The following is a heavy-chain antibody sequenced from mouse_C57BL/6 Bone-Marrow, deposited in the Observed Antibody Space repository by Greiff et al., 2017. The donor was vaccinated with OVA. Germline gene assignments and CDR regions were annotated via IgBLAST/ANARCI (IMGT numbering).Heavy chain of an antibody. CDR2: IYPNNGTT. Sequence: EVQLQQSGPELAKPGASVKISCKASGYSFTNYNMNWVKQSTGKSLEWIGVIYPNNGTTCYKQKFKGKATLTVDQSSSTAYMQLNSLTSEDSAVYYCARRWLLPYAMDYWGQGTSVTVSS. J-gene: IGHJ4*01. CDR1: GYSFTNYN. D-gene: IGHD2-3*01. CDR3: ARRWLLPYAMDY. V-gene: IGHV1-39*01.